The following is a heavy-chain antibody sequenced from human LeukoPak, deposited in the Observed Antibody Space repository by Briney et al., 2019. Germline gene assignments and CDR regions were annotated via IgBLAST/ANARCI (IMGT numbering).Heavy chain of an antibody. J-gene: IGHJ3*02. CDR2: IYYSGST. D-gene: IGHD1-1*01. Sequence: PSETLSLTCTVSGGSISSYYWSWIRQPPGKGLEWIGYIYYSGSTSYNPSLKSRVTISVDTSKNQFSLKLGSVTAADTAVYYCARRPNKLVDAFDIWGQGTMVTVSS. V-gene: IGHV4-30-4*01. CDR1: GGSISSYY. CDR3: ARRPNKLVDAFDI.